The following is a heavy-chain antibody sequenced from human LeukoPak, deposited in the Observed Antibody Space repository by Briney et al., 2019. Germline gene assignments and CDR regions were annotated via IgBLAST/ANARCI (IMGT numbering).Heavy chain of an antibody. CDR2: IYYSGST. CDR1: GGSISSYY. D-gene: IGHD3-3*01. Sequence: PSETLPLTCTVSGGSISSYYWSWLRQPPGKGLEWIGYIYYSGSTNYNPSLKSRVTISVDTSKNQFSLKLSSVPAADTAVYYCASVASEGVDYWGQGTLVTVSS. CDR3: ASVASEGVDY. J-gene: IGHJ4*02. V-gene: IGHV4-59*01.